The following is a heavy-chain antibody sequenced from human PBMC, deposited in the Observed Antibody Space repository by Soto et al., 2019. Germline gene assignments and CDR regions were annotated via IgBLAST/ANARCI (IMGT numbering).Heavy chain of an antibody. CDR2: IIPSLGIS. J-gene: IGHJ1*01. CDR3: AGVGGRVVVAATNEYFQH. D-gene: IGHD2-15*01. V-gene: IGHV1-69*02. Sequence: QFQLVQSGAEVKKPGSSVKVSCKASGGTFSSYTISWVRQAPGQGLEWLGRIIPSLGISNYAQKFQCRVTITGEKSTRIDYMELSSLRSEDTAVYYCAGVGGRVVVAATNEYFQHWGQGTLVTVSS. CDR1: GGTFSSYT.